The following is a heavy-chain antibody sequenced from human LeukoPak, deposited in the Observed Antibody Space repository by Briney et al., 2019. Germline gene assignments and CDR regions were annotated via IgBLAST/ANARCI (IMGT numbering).Heavy chain of an antibody. Sequence: GGTLRLSCAASGFTFSSYGMNWVRQAPGKGLEWISYISSSRRSILYADSVKGRFTISRDDANNLLILQMNSLRVEDTAVYYCVREPDVGYCADGVCYTGGSWGQGTLVTVS. J-gene: IGHJ5*02. CDR3: VREPDVGYCADGVCYTGGS. V-gene: IGHV3-48*01. CDR1: GFTFSSYG. CDR2: ISSSRRSI. D-gene: IGHD2-8*01.